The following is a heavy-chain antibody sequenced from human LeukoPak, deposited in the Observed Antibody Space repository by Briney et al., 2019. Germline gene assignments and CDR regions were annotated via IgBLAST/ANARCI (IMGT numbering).Heavy chain of an antibody. J-gene: IGHJ4*02. CDR1: GGSISGSSYY. D-gene: IGHD3-22*01. CDR2: IYYSGST. Sequence: PSETLSLTCTVSGGSISGSSYYWGWIRQPPGKGLEWIGSIYYSGSTYYNPSLKSRVTISVDTSKNQFSLKLNSVTATDTAVYYCAGPALDSSGYPIFDYWGQGTLVTVSS. V-gene: IGHV4-39*01. CDR3: AGPALDSSGYPIFDY.